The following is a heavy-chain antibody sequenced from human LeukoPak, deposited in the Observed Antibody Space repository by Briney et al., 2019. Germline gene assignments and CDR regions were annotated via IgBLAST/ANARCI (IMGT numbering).Heavy chain of an antibody. V-gene: IGHV4-39*01. Sequence: SETLSLTCTVSGGSISSSSYYWGWIRQPPGKGLEWIGSIYYSGSTYYNPSLKSRVTISVDTSKNQFSLKLSSVTAADTAVYYCARALMPAAARFDYWGQGTLVTVSS. J-gene: IGHJ4*02. D-gene: IGHD2-2*01. CDR2: IYYSGST. CDR1: GGSISSSSYY. CDR3: ARALMPAAARFDY.